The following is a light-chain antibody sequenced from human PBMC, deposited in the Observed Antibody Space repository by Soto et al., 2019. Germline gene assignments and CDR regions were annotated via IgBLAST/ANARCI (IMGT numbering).Light chain of an antibody. Sequence: EIVLTQSPATLSLSPGERATLSCRASQSVSSNYLAWYRQKPGQAPRLLIYGASSRATGIPDRFSGSGSETDFTLTISRLEPEDFAVYYCQQYGSSPPATFGQGTKVEI. CDR1: QSVSSNY. J-gene: IGKJ1*01. CDR3: QQYGSSPPAT. V-gene: IGKV3-20*01. CDR2: GAS.